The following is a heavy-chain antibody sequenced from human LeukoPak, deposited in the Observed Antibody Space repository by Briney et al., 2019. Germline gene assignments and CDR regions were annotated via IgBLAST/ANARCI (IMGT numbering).Heavy chain of an antibody. V-gene: IGHV4-39*01. CDR3: ARTTVTHGGDWFDP. CDR2: IHYSGST. CDR1: GGSISSNTYY. J-gene: IGHJ5*02. D-gene: IGHD4-17*01. Sequence: PSETLSLTCTVSGGSISSNTYYWGWIRRPPGKGLEWIGNIHYSGSTYYNPSLKSRVTISVDTSKNQFSLNLSSLTAADTAVYYCARTTVTHGGDWFDPWGQGTLVTVSS.